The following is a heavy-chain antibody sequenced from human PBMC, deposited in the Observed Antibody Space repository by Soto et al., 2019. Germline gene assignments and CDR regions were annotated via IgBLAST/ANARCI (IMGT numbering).Heavy chain of an antibody. Sequence: EVRLLESGGGLVQPGGSLRLSCAASGFTFSSYAMSWVRQAPGKGLEWVSATSGSGDSTYYADSVKGRFTISRDNSKNALYLQMNSLRAEDTAVYYCAIPPEYSSSWTYWYFDLWGRGTLVTVSS. CDR2: TSGSGDST. J-gene: IGHJ2*01. CDR1: GFTFSSYA. D-gene: IGHD6-13*01. V-gene: IGHV3-23*01. CDR3: AIPPEYSSSWTYWYFDL.